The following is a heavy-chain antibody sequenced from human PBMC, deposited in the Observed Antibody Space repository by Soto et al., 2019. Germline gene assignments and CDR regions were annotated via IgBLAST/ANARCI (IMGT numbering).Heavy chain of an antibody. CDR1: GGSNSSSNW. CDR3: ARGSGRQVYNYYGMDV. CDR2: IYHSGST. V-gene: IGHV4-4*02. J-gene: IGHJ6*02. Sequence: SETLSLTFAVSGGSNSSSNWWSWVRQSPGKGLEWIGEIYHSGSTNYNPSLKSRVTISVDKSKNQFSLKLSSVTAADTAVYYCARGSGRQVYNYYGMDVWGQGTTVT. D-gene: IGHD3-10*01.